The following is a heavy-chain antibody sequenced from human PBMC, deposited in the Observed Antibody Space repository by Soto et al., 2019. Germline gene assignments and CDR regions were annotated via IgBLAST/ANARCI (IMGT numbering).Heavy chain of an antibody. CDR2: IKRDGSEK. J-gene: IGHJ4*02. D-gene: IGHD4-17*01. Sequence: GGSLRLSCTASGFMFGSYWMTWVRHVPGKGLQWVANIKRDGSEKYYVDFVKGRFTISRDNADNSVFLDMNNLRVDDTATYYCARVRATDYEIDYCGQLALVTISS. CDR1: GFMFGSYW. CDR3: ARVRATDYEIDY. V-gene: IGHV3-7*03.